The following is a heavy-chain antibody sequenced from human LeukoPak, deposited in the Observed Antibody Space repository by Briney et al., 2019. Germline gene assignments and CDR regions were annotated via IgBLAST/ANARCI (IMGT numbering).Heavy chain of an antibody. CDR2: INPNSAAT. CDR1: GYTFTCYY. CDR3: ARDGRVRAVTD. J-gene: IGHJ4*02. V-gene: IGHV1-2*02. D-gene: IGHD6-19*01. Sequence: GASVKVSCKTSGYTFTCYYIHWVRQAPGQGLEWMGWINPNSAATNYAQKFQGRVTMTRDTSISTVLMELSNLRSDDTSVYYCARDGRVRAVTDWGQGTLVTVSS.